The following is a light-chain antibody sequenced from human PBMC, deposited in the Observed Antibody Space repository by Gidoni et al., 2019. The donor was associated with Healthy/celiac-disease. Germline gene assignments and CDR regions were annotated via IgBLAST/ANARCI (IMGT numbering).Light chain of an antibody. CDR3: QHYNSAWT. CDR2: AAS. J-gene: IGKJ1*01. Sequence: DIQMTQSTSSLSASVGDRVTITCRASQGIGNYLAWYQQKPVKVPELLSYAASTLPSGVPSRFRVSRSGTDFTLTISRLQPEDVATFYCQHYNSAWTFGQGTKVEIK. V-gene: IGKV1-27*01. CDR1: QGIGNY.